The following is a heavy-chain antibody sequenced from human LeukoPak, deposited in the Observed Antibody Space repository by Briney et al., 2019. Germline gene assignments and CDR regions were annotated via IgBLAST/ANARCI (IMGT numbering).Heavy chain of an antibody. CDR1: GFTFSSYA. D-gene: IGHD5-18*01. J-gene: IGHJ4*02. CDR2: ISGSGGST. CDR3: AKGLSRRGYSYGSVDY. Sequence: GGSLRLSCAASGFTFSSYATSWVRQVPGKGLEWVSAISGSGGSTYYADSVKGRFTISRDNSKNTLYLQMNSLRAEDTAVYYCAKGLSRRGYSYGSVDYWGQGTLVTVSS. V-gene: IGHV3-23*01.